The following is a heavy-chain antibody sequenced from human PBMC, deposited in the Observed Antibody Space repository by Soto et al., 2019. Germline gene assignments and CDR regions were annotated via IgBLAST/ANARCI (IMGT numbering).Heavy chain of an antibody. D-gene: IGHD6-19*01. CDR3: AGARWSSSSARYYFDY. CDR2: INSDGSST. Sequence: GGSLRLSCAASGFTFSSYWMHWVRQAPGKGLVWVSRINSDGSSTSYADFVKGRFTISRDNAKNTLYLQMNSLRAEDTAVYYCAGARWSSSSARYYFDYWGQGTLVTVSS. J-gene: IGHJ4*02. V-gene: IGHV3-74*01. CDR1: GFTFSSYW.